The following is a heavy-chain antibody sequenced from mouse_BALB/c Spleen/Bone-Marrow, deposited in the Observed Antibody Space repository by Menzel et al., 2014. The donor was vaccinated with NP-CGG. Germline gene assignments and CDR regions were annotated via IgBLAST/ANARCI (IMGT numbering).Heavy chain of an antibody. CDR3: ARQYYYGSDY. CDR2: IYPGNGDT. D-gene: IGHD1-1*01. J-gene: IGHJ2*01. Sequence: QVQLQQSGAELVKPGASVKMSCKASGYTFTSYNMHWVKQTPGQGLEWIGAIYPGNGDTSYNQKFKGKATLTADKSSSTAYMQLSSLTSEDSAVYYCARQYYYGSDYWGQGTTLTVSS. V-gene: IGHV1-12*01. CDR1: GYTFTSYN.